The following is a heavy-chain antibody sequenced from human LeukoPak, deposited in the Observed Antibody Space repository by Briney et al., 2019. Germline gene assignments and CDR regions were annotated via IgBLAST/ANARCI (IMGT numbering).Heavy chain of an antibody. V-gene: IGHV4-61*01. CDR2: VYYSGST. Sequence: SETLSLTCTVSGDPISSYSDYTNYKWTWIRQPPGKGLGWIGYVYYSGSTNYNPSLKSRVTISVDTSKNQFSLKLTSVTAADTAVYYCAREYSGFDYWGQGTLVTVSS. J-gene: IGHJ4*02. D-gene: IGHD5-12*01. CDR3: AREYSGFDY. CDR1: GDPISSYSDY.